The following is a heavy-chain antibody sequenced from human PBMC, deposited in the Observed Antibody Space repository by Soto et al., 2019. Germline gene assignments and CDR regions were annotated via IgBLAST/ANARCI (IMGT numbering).Heavy chain of an antibody. J-gene: IGHJ6*03. V-gene: IGHV3-30*09. D-gene: IGHD6-13*01. CDR2: ISYDGSNK. Sequence: GGSLRLSCAASGFTFSSYALHWVRQAPGKGLEWVAVISYDGSNKYYADSVKGRFAISRDNSKNTLYLQMNSLRAEDTAVYYCARGLIAAAGTDDYYYMDVWGKGTTDTVSS. CDR3: ARGLIAAAGTDDYYYMDV. CDR1: GFTFSSYA.